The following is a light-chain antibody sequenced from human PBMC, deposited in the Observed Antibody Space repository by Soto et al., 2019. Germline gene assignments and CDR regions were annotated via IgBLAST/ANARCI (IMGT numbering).Light chain of an antibody. Sequence: DIQMTQSPSSLSASVGDRVTIACRASQSIRSYLNWYQQKPGKAPKLLIYAASNLQGGVPSRFSGSGSGTDFTLTISSLLPEDFATYYCQQSYSTPLTFGGGTKVEI. CDR1: QSIRSY. CDR2: AAS. V-gene: IGKV1-39*01. CDR3: QQSYSTPLT. J-gene: IGKJ4*01.